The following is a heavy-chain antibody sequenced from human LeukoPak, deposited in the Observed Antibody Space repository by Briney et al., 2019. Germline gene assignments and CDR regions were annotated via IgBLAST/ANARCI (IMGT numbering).Heavy chain of an antibody. J-gene: IGHJ4*02. V-gene: IGHV3-33*01. CDR3: ARDAANYYYDSSGPHFDY. Sequence: GSLRLSCAASGFTFSSYGMHWVRQAPGKGLEWVAVIWYDGSNKYYADSVKGRFTISRDNSKNTLYLQMNSLRAEDTAVYYCARDAANYYYDSSGPHFDYWGQGTLVTVSS. D-gene: IGHD3-22*01. CDR1: GFTFSSYG. CDR2: IWYDGSNK.